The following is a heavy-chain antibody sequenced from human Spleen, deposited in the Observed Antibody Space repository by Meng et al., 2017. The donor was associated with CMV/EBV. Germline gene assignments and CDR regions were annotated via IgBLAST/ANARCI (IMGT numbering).Heavy chain of an antibody. CDR1: GFTFSDAW. J-gene: IGHJ6*02. CDR3: ARGASSQWIQLWSLYYYYGMDV. Sequence: GESLKISCAASGFTFSDAWLSWVRQAPGKGLEWVANIKQDGSEKYYVDSVKGRFTISRDNAKNSLYLQMNSLRAEDTAVYYCARGASSQWIQLWSLYYYYGMDVWGQGTTVTVSS. CDR2: IKQDGSEK. D-gene: IGHD5-18*01. V-gene: IGHV3-7*01.